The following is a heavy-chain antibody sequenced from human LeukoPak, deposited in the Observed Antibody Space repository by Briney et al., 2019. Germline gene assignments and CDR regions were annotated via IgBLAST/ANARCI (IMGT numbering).Heavy chain of an antibody. Sequence: GGSLRLSCAASGFTFSSYAMSWVRQAPGKGLEWVSAISGSGGSTYYADSVKGRFTISSDNSKNTLYLQMNSLKAEDTAVYYCAKGPHYYDSSGYDYWGQGTLVTVSS. CDR1: GFTFSSYA. V-gene: IGHV3-23*01. J-gene: IGHJ4*02. D-gene: IGHD3-22*01. CDR2: ISGSGGST. CDR3: AKGPHYYDSSGYDY.